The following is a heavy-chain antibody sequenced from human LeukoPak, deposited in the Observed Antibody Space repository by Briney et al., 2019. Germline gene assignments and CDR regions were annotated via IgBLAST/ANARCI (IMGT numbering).Heavy chain of an antibody. J-gene: IGHJ4*02. Sequence: GGSLRLSCAASGFTFSNPWMSWVRQAPGKGLEWVGRIKSKTDGGTTDYAAPVKGRFTISRDDSKNTLYLQMNSLKTEDTAVYYCTTDPDYFDGSGYLPSFDYWGQGTLVTVSS. V-gene: IGHV3-15*01. CDR3: TTDPDYFDGSGYLPSFDY. CDR1: GFTFSNPW. D-gene: IGHD3-22*01. CDR2: IKSKTDGGTT.